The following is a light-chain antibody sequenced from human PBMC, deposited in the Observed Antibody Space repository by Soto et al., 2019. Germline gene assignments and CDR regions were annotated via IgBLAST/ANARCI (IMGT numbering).Light chain of an antibody. J-gene: IGKJ5*01. CDR1: QSISSW. V-gene: IGKV1-5*01. Sequence: DIQMTQSPSALSASVGDRATITCRASQSISSWLAWYQQKPGKAPKLLIYDASTLQSGVPSRYSGSGSGTGFTLTISRLEPEDFAVYYCQQYGSSITFGQGTRLEIK. CDR3: QQYGSSIT. CDR2: DAS.